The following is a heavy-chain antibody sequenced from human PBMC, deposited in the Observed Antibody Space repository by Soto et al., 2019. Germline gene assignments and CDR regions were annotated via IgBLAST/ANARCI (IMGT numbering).Heavy chain of an antibody. J-gene: IGHJ5*02. CDR2: INPNSVGT. D-gene: IGHD1-20*01. V-gene: IGHV1-2*02. Sequence: QVQLVQSGAEVTKPGASVKVSCKASGYTFTGPYIPWVRQAPGTGLEWMGWINPNSVGTNYAQKFQGRVTMTRDKSSSTVDMELGRLRSADTAMYYCARAGRFNLGGVVPCGEGTVVTVSS. CDR1: GYTFTGPY. CDR3: ARAGRFNLGGVVP.